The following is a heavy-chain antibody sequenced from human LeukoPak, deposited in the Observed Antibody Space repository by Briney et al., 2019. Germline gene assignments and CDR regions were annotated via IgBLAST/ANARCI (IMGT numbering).Heavy chain of an antibody. D-gene: IGHD2-2*01. CDR2: IKQDGSEK. V-gene: IGHV3-7*01. CDR1: GFTFSSYL. CDR3: ARDQGSTSCYDY. Sequence: GGSLRLSCAASGFTFSSYLMSWVRQAPGKGLEWVANIKQDGSEKYYVDSVKGRFTISRDNAKNSLCLQMNSLRAEDTAVYYCARDQGSTSCYDYWGQGTLVTVSS. J-gene: IGHJ4*02.